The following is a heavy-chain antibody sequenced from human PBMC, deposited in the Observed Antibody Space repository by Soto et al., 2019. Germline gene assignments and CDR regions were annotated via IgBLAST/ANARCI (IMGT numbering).Heavy chain of an antibody. CDR1: GFTFSSYW. Sequence: GGSLRFSCAASGFTFSSYWMHWVRQAPGKGLVWVSRINSDGSSTSYADSVKGRFTIYRDNAKNTLYLQMNSLRAEDTAVYYCASSSGLFDYWGQGTLVTVSS. CDR2: INSDGSST. CDR3: ASSSGLFDY. V-gene: IGHV3-74*01. J-gene: IGHJ4*02. D-gene: IGHD3-22*01.